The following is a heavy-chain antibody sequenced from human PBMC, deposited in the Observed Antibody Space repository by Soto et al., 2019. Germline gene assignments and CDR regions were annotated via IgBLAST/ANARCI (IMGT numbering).Heavy chain of an antibody. CDR2: IRGSGANT. CDR3: AKGSSSAWDGHFWYLDL. V-gene: IGHV3-23*01. J-gene: IGHJ2*01. Sequence: GGSLRLSCAASGFTFSSFAMNWVRQAPGKGLEWVSGIRGSGANTYYADSVKGRFTISRDNSKNTLYLQMNSLRAEDTAVYYCAKGSSSAWDGHFWYLDLWGRGTLVTVSS. CDR1: GFTFSSFA. D-gene: IGHD6-19*01.